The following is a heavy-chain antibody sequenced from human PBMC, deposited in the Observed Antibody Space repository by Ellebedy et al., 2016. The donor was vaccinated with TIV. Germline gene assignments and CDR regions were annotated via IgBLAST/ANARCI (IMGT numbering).Heavy chain of an antibody. V-gene: IGHV4-34*01. J-gene: IGHJ4*02. CDR3: ARPITFYYGSENSAYFDF. Sequence: SETLSLXXGVSGGSLSEAWWGWLRQSPGKGLQYLGQVNHRGTSSSNPSLESRLTISVDTSTKTVSLILTSVTAADTAVYYCARPITFYYGSENSAYFDFWGQGTLVTVSS. CDR2: VNHRGTS. CDR1: GGSLSEAW. D-gene: IGHD3-10*01.